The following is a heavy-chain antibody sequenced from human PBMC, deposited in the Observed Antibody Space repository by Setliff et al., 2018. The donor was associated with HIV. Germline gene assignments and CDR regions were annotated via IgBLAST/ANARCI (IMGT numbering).Heavy chain of an antibody. CDR2: ISHSSSKI. Sequence: GGSLRLSCVASGFSFSDYSMNWVRRAPGKGLEWLASISHSSSKIFYADSVRSRFYISRDNAENSLFLEMTSLRVDDTAVYSCASRGVLTPSDAFDIWGRGTMVTVSS. CDR1: GFSFSDYS. D-gene: IGHD2-21*02. V-gene: IGHV3-21*06. CDR3: ASRGVLTPSDAFDI. J-gene: IGHJ3*02.